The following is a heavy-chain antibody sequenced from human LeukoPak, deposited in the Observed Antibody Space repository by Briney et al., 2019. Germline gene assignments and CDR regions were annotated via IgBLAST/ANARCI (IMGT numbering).Heavy chain of an antibody. CDR2: ISYDGSNK. Sequence: PGGSLRLSCAASGFTFSDYAMHCVRQAPGKGLEWVAFISYDGSNKYYAESMKGRFTISRDNSKNTLYLQMNSLRAEDTAVYYCAGDDCGFDPWGQGTLVTVSS. J-gene: IGHJ5*02. D-gene: IGHD2-21*01. V-gene: IGHV3-30-3*01. CDR1: GFTFSDYA. CDR3: AGDDCGFDP.